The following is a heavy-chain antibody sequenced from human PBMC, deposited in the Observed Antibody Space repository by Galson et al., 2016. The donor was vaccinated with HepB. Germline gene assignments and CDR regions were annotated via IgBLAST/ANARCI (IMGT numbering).Heavy chain of an antibody. CDR2: INPGNGDT. J-gene: IGHJ4*02. CDR3: AREGSYYTLDY. Sequence: SVKVSCKAPGYTFTNYALHWVRQAPGQRLEWMGWINPGNGDTKYSQKFQGRVTISRGTSASTAYMELSSLLSEDTAVYYCAREGSYYTLDYWGQGTLVTVSS. V-gene: IGHV1-3*01. D-gene: IGHD1-26*01. CDR1: GYTFTNYA.